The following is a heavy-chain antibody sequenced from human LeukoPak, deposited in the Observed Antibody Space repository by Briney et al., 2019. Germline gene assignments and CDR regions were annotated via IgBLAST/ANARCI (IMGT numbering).Heavy chain of an antibody. D-gene: IGHD3-3*01. V-gene: IGHV1-2*02. Sequence: GAPVKVSCKASGYTFTGYYMHWVRQAPGQGLEWMGWINPNSGGTNYAQKFQGRVTMTRDTSISTAYMELSRLRSDDTAVYYCARDGGNLRFLEWLLDYWGQGTLVTVSS. CDR3: ARDGGNLRFLEWLLDY. CDR1: GYTFTGYY. CDR2: INPNSGGT. J-gene: IGHJ4*02.